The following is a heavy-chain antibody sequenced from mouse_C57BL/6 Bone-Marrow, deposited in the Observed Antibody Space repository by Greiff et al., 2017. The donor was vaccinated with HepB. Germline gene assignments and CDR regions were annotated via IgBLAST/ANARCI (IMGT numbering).Heavy chain of an antibody. D-gene: IGHD2-2*01. J-gene: IGHJ3*01. CDR1: GFSLSTFGMG. CDR2: IWWDDDK. Sequence: QVTLKVSGPGILQPSQTLSLTCSFSGFSLSTFGMGVGWIRQPSGKGLEWLAHIWWDDDKYYNPALKSRLTISKDTSNNQVFLKLANVDTADTATYYCARITTMVTTRAWFAYWGQGTLVTVSA. CDR3: ARITTMVTTRAWFAY. V-gene: IGHV8-8*01.